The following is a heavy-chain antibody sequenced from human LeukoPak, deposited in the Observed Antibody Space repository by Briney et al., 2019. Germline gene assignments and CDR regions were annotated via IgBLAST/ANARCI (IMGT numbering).Heavy chain of an antibody. CDR1: GGSISSGSYY. J-gene: IGHJ4*02. V-gene: IGHV4-61*02. D-gene: IGHD3-22*01. CDR3: ARDAYYYDSSGYYYPGFDY. CDR2: IYTSGST. Sequence: SETLSLTCTVSGGSISSGSYYWSWIRQPAGKGLEWIGRIYTSGSTNYNPSLKSRVTISVDTSKNQFSLKLSSATDADTAVYYCARDAYYYDSSGYYYPGFDYWGQGTLVTVSS.